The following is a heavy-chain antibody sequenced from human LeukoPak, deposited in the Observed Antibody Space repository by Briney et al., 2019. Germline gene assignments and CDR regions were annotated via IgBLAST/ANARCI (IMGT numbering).Heavy chain of an antibody. J-gene: IGHJ3*02. CDR1: RGSLSSYY. CDR3: ARRRFSYGDNDAFDI. Sequence: SETLSLTCTISRGSLSSYYWSWIRQSPGKGPEWIGYIYYSRGTNYNPSLESRVTISVDRSTNQFSLKVRSVTAADTAVYYCARRRFSYGDNDAFDIWGQGTMVTVSS. V-gene: IGHV4-59*08. CDR2: IYYSRGT. D-gene: IGHD5-18*01.